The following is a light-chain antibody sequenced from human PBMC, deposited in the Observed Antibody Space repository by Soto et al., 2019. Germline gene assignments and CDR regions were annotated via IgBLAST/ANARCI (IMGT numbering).Light chain of an antibody. CDR3: SSYAGSDTFV. CDR2: HVS. Sequence: QSVLTQPASVSGSPGQSITISCHGTNSDIGAYNFASWYQQHPGNAPKLIVSHVSDRPSGFSSRFSGSKSGNSASLTISGLHAEDEADYYCSSYAGSDTFVFGTGTKVTVL. CDR1: NSDIGAYNF. V-gene: IGLV2-14*03. J-gene: IGLJ1*01.